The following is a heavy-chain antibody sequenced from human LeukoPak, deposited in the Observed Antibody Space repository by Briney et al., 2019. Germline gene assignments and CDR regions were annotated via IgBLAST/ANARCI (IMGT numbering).Heavy chain of an antibody. J-gene: IGHJ3*02. CDR2: INYSGST. CDR3: ARTPGAFDI. V-gene: IGHV4-59*01. D-gene: IGHD2-15*01. Sequence: SETLSLTCTVSGGSISSYYWSWIRQPPGKGLEWIGYINYSGSTNYNPSLKSRVTISVDTSKNQFSLKLSSVTAADTAVYYCARTPGAFDIWGQGTMVTVSS. CDR1: GGSISSYY.